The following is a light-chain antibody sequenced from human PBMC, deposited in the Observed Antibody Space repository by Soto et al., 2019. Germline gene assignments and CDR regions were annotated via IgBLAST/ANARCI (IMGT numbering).Light chain of an antibody. CDR2: GAS. J-gene: IGKJ4*01. Sequence: EIVLTQSPGTLSLSPGERATLSCRASQSVSSSYLAWSQQKPGQAPRLLIYGASGRAAGIPDRSSGSWSGTVFILSISRLEPEDVAFYYCQQYGVSPTFGGGTKVDIK. CDR1: QSVSSSY. CDR3: QQYGVSPT. V-gene: IGKV3-20*01.